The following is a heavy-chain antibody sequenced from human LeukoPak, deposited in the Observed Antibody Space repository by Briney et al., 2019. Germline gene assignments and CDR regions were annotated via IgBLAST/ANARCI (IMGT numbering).Heavy chain of an antibody. J-gene: IGHJ4*02. CDR1: GFTFSSYG. CDR2: IWYDGSNK. CDR3: ALGGGGRNELDY. V-gene: IGHV3-33*01. Sequence: PGGSLRLSCAASGFTFSSYGMHWVRQAPGKGLEWVAVIWYDGSNKYYADSVKGRFTISRDNSKNTLYLQMNSLRAEDTAVYYCALGGGGRNELDYWGQGTLVTVSS. D-gene: IGHD1-26*01.